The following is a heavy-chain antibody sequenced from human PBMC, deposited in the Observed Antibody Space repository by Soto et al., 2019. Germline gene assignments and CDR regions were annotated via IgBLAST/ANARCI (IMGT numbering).Heavy chain of an antibody. CDR1: GFTFSNYE. CDR3: ARASLDSGSCLGSLDI. Sequence: PGGSLRRSCEASGFTFSNYEINWVRQTPGKGLEWISYISSSGRTIYYTDSVKGRFTISRDNAEKLLYLQMNSLRVEDTAVYYCARASLDSGSCLGSLDICRQVTKVPVS. D-gene: IGHD1-26*01. J-gene: IGHJ3*02. CDR2: ISSSGRTI. V-gene: IGHV3-48*03.